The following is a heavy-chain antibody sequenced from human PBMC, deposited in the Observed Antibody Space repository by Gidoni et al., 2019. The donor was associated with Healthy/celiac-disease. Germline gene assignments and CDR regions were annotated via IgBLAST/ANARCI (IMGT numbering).Heavy chain of an antibody. D-gene: IGHD6-19*01. J-gene: IGHJ4*02. CDR2: IRYDGSNK. CDR1: GLTFSSYG. Sequence: QVQLVESGGGVVQPGGSLRLHCAAAGLTFSSYGMHWVRQAPGKGLEWVAFIRYDGSNKYYADSVKGRFTISRDNSKNTLYLQMNSLRAEDTAVYYCAKDFGDIAVAGTDHFDYWGQGTLVTVSS. CDR3: AKDFGDIAVAGTDHFDY. V-gene: IGHV3-30*02.